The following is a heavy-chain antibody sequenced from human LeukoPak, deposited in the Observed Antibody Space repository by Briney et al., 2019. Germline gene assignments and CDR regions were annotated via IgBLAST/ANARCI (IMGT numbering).Heavy chain of an antibody. Sequence: GGSLRLSCAASGFTFSSYSMNWVRQAPGKGLEWVSSISSSSSYIYYADSVKGRFTISRDNAKNSLCLQMNSLRAEDTAVYYCARDSRWCSSTSCHIGYGMDVWGQGTTVTVSS. D-gene: IGHD2-2*02. CDR1: GFTFSSYS. V-gene: IGHV3-21*01. J-gene: IGHJ6*02. CDR2: ISSSSSYI. CDR3: ARDSRWCSSTSCHIGYGMDV.